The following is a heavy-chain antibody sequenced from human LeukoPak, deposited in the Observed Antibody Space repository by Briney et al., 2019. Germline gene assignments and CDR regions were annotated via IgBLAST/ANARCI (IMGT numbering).Heavy chain of an antibody. V-gene: IGHV1-2*04. CDR3: ARGGPPMDTAMVSLNY. J-gene: IGHJ4*02. Sequence: ASVEVSCKASGYTFTGYYMHWVRQAPGQGLEWMGWTNPNSGGTNYAQKFQGWVTMTRDTSISTAYMELSRLRSDDTAVYYCARGGPPMDTAMVSLNYWGQGTLVTVSS. D-gene: IGHD5-18*01. CDR2: TNPNSGGT. CDR1: GYTFTGYY.